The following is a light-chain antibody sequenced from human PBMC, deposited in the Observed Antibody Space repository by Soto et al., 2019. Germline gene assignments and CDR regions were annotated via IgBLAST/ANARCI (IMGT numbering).Light chain of an antibody. CDR1: QSISSY. CDR2: AAS. V-gene: IGKV1-39*01. J-gene: IGKJ1*01. CDR3: QQSFSTPRT. Sequence: DIHLTQSPSSLSASVGDRVTITCRASQSISSYLNWYQQKPGKAPNLLIYAASSLQSGVPSRFSGSGSGTDFTLTISSLHPEDFGTYFCQQSFSTPRTFGQGTKVEI.